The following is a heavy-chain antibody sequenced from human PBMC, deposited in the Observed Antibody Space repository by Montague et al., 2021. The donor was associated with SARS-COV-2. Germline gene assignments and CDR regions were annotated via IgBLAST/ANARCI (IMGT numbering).Heavy chain of an antibody. D-gene: IGHD3-22*01. V-gene: IGHV4-59*01. J-gene: IGHJ3*02. Sequence: SETRSLTCTVSGGSISSYYWSWIRQPPGKGLEWIGYIYYSGSTNYNPSLKSRVTISVDTSKNQFSLKLSSVTAADTAVYYCAREVRYYYDSSGPGAFDIWGQGTMATVSS. CDR2: IYYSGST. CDR1: GGSISSYY. CDR3: AREVRYYYDSSGPGAFDI.